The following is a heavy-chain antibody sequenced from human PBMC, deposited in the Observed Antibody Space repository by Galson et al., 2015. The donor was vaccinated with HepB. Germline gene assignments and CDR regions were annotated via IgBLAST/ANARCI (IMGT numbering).Heavy chain of an antibody. D-gene: IGHD3-22*01. J-gene: IGHJ3*02. V-gene: IGHV3-74*01. CDR3: ARAGYYETEAFDI. CDR1: GFTFSSYW. Sequence: SLRLSCAASGFTFSSYWMHWVRQAPGKGLVWVSRINSDGSSTSYADSVKGRFTISRDNAKNTLYLQMNSLRAEDSAVYYCARAGYYETEAFDIWGQGTMVTVSS. CDR2: INSDGSST.